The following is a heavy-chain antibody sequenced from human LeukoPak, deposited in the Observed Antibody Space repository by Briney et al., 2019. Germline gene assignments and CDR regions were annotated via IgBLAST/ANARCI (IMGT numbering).Heavy chain of an antibody. CDR2: IYPGDSDT. D-gene: IGHD2-8*01. CDR1: GYSFATYW. CDR3: ARRGVNEPFDF. J-gene: IGHJ3*01. Sequence: GESLKISCKGSGYSFATYWSGWVRQMPGKGLEWMGIIYPGDSDTRYSPSFQGQVTISADKSIGTAFLQWSSLKASDTAMYYCARRGVNEPFDFWGQGTMVTVS. V-gene: IGHV5-51*01.